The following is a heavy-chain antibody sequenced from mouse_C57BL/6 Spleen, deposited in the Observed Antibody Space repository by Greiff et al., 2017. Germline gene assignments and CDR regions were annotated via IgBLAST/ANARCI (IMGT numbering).Heavy chain of an antibody. V-gene: IGHV1-72*01. CDR1: GYTFTSYW. Sequence: QVQLQQPGAELVKPGASVKLSCKASGYTFTSYWMHWVKQRPGRGLEWIGRIVPTSGGTKYNEQFKSKATLPVDKPSCTAYMQLSSRTSEDSSVYYCARWDLPRRFAYGGQGTLVTVSA. J-gene: IGHJ3*01. CDR3: ARWDLPRRFAY. CDR2: IVPTSGGT. D-gene: IGHD1-2*01.